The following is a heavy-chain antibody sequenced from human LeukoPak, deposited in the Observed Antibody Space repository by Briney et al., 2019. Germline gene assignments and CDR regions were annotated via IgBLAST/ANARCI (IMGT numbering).Heavy chain of an antibody. CDR1: GFTFSSYW. CDR3: ASAYYDFWSGYYGY. CDR2: IKQDGSEK. J-gene: IGHJ4*02. V-gene: IGHV3-7*01. D-gene: IGHD3-3*01. Sequence: GGSLGLSCAASGFTFSSYWMSWVRQAPGKGLEWVANIKQDGSEKYYVDSVEGRFTISRDNAKNSLYLQMNSLRAEDTAVYYCASAYYDFWSGYYGYWGQGTLVTVSS.